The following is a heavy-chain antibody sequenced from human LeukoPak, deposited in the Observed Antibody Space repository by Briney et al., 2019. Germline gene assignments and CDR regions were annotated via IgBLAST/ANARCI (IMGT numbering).Heavy chain of an antibody. CDR2: IYTSGST. CDR1: GGSISSGSYC. D-gene: IGHD1-20*01. V-gene: IGHV4-61*02. Sequence: NPSETLSLTCTVSGGSISSGSYCWSWIRQPAGKGLEWIGRIYTSGSTNYNPSLKSRVTISVDTSKNQFSLKLSSVTAADTAVYYCASYITGRYDYWGQGTLVTVSS. CDR3: ASYITGRYDY. J-gene: IGHJ4*02.